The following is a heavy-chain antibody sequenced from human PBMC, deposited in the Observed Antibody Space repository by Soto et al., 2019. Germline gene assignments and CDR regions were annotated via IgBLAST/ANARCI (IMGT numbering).Heavy chain of an antibody. CDR1: GGTINSGDYY. V-gene: IGHV4-61*08. D-gene: IGHD3-22*01. CDR2: IYYSGST. CDR3: ARVAYYYDSSGYIHYFDY. Sequence: SETLSLTCSVSGGTINSGDYYWSWIRQPPGKGLEWIGYIYYSGSTNYNPSLKSRVTISVDTSKNQFSLKLSSVTAADTAVYYCARVAYYYDSSGYIHYFDYWGQGTLVTV. J-gene: IGHJ4*02.